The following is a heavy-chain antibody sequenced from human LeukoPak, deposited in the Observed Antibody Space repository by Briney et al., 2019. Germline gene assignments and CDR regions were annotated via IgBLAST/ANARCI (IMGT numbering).Heavy chain of an antibody. Sequence: GGSLRLSCSASRFTFSSYAMHWVRQAPGKGLEWVAILWYDGSNKDYADSVKGRFTISRDNSKNSLYLQMNSLTAEDTGVYYCASATVSGDYFDYWGQGTLVTVSS. J-gene: IGHJ4*02. CDR2: LWYDGSNK. CDR3: ASATVSGDYFDY. CDR1: RFTFSSYA. V-gene: IGHV3-33*01. D-gene: IGHD4-17*01.